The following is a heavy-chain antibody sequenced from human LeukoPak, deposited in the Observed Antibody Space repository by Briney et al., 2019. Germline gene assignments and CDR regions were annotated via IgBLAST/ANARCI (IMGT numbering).Heavy chain of an antibody. V-gene: IGHV4-59*01. Sequence: SETLSLTCFVSGGSITGYSWSWIRQSPGKGLEWIGYIYYSGSTNYNDSLKSRVTISVDTSTNQFSLKLNSVTAADTAVYYCARDPHGGVFDYWGQGILVTVSS. CDR2: IYYSGST. D-gene: IGHD4-23*01. CDR1: GGSITGYS. CDR3: ARDPHGGVFDY. J-gene: IGHJ4*02.